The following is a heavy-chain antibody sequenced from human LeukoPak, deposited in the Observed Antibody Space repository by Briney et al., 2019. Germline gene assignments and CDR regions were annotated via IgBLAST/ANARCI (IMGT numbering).Heavy chain of an antibody. J-gene: IGHJ4*02. CDR3: ARAQVGAPTDF. V-gene: IGHV3-74*01. CDR1: GFPFSSYA. CDR2: VHGDGYSI. D-gene: IGHD1-26*01. Sequence: GGSQRLSCAASGFPFSSYAMYWVRQAPGKGLVWVARVHGDGYSISYADSVRGRFTISRDNAKDTLYLHMNSLRPEDTAVYYCARAQVGAPTDFWGQGTLVTVSS.